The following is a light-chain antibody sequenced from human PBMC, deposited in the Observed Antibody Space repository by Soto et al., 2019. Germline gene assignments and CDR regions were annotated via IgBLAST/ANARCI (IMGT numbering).Light chain of an antibody. CDR2: GAS. Sequence: EIVMTQSPATLSVSPGERATLSCRASQSVGSNLAWYQQKPGQAPRLLIYGASTRATGIPARFSGSGSGTEFTPTISSLQSEDFAIYSCQQYNNWPPDRTFGQGTKVEIK. J-gene: IGKJ1*01. CDR1: QSVGSN. V-gene: IGKV3-15*01. CDR3: QQYNNWPPDRT.